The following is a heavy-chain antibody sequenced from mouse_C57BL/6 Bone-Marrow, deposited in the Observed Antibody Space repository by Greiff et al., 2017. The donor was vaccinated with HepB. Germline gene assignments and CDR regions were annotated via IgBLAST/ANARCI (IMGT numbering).Heavy chain of an antibody. J-gene: IGHJ3*01. CDR1: GFSLTSYG. CDR2: IWRGGST. D-gene: IGHD1-1*01. V-gene: IGHV2-5*01. Sequence: VQVVESGPGLVQPSQSLSITCTVSGFSLTSYGVHWVRQSPGKGLEWLGVIWRGGSTDYNAAYMSRLSITKDNSKSQVFFKMNSLQGDDTAIYYCALYYYGSSPFAYWGQGTLVTVSA. CDR3: ALYYYGSSPFAY.